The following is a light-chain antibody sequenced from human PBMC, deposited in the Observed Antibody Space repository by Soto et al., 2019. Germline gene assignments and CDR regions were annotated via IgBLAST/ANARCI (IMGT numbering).Light chain of an antibody. CDR3: MQSIQLPLT. V-gene: IGKV2D-29*01. Sequence: PLSLSLNPGHPASISCKSTQSLLRSDGKTHLCWYLQNAGQPPQALIYEVSNRFSGVPDRFSGRGSVTDFTLKISRVEAEDVGVDYSMQSIQLPLTFGGGFKVDIK. CDR2: EVS. J-gene: IGKJ4*01. CDR1: QSLLRSDGKTH.